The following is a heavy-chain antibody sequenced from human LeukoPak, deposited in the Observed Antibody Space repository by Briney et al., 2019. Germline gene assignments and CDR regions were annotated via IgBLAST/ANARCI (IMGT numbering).Heavy chain of an antibody. J-gene: IGHJ6*02. Sequence: GGSLRLSCAASGLTFGFYSMDWVRQAPGKGLEWVSFISSSGSYIYYADSVKGRFTISRDNAKNSLYLQMNSLRAEDTAVYYCARDYGSGSYGYGMDVWGQGTTVTVSS. V-gene: IGHV3-21*01. D-gene: IGHD3-10*01. CDR3: ARDYGSGSYGYGMDV. CDR1: GLTFGFYS. CDR2: ISSSGSYI.